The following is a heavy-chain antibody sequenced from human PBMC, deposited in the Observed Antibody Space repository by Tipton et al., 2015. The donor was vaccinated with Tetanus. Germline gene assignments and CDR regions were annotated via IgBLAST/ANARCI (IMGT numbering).Heavy chain of an antibody. D-gene: IGHD3-3*01. J-gene: IGHJ5*02. CDR3: AGVLRSESVGWFDP. CDR2: LYTSGSA. CDR1: GGSISSYY. V-gene: IGHV4-4*07. Sequence: QLVQSGAEVKPSETLSLICTVSGGSISSYYWTWIRQPAGKGLEWIGRLYTSGSANYNPSLKSRVTISVDTSSSQFSLRLTSVTAADTAVYFCAGVLRSESVGWFDPWGQGTLVTVSS.